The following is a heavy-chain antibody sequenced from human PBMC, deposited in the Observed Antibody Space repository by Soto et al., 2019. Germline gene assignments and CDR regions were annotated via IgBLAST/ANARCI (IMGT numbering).Heavy chain of an antibody. D-gene: IGHD3-22*01. Sequence: EVQLVESGGGLVQPGRSLRLSCAASGFTFDDYAMHWVRQAPGKGLEWVSGISWNSGSIGYADSVKGRFTISRDNAKNSLYLQMNSLRAEDTALYYCAKDTRPMIVVTNYYYYYGMDVWGQGTTVTVSS. CDR2: ISWNSGSI. V-gene: IGHV3-9*01. CDR3: AKDTRPMIVVTNYYYYYGMDV. J-gene: IGHJ6*02. CDR1: GFTFDDYA.